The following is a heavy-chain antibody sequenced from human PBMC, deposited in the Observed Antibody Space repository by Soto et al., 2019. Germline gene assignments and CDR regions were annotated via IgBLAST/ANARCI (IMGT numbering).Heavy chain of an antibody. D-gene: IGHD3-22*01. CDR3: ARSRYDSSGYYLGTRAGPFDY. CDR2: IYHSGST. Sequence: QVQLQESGPGLVKPSGTLSLTCAVSGGSISSSNWWSWVRQPPGKGLEWIGEIYHSGSTNYNPSLKSRVTISGDKSKNQFSLKLSSVTAADTAVYYCARSRYDSSGYYLGTRAGPFDYWGQGTLVTVSS. CDR1: GGSISSSNW. V-gene: IGHV4-4*02. J-gene: IGHJ4*02.